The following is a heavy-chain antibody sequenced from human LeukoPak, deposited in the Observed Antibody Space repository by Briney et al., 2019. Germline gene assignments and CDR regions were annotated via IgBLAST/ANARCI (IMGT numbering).Heavy chain of an antibody. D-gene: IGHD3-3*01. Sequence: ASVKVSCKASGYTFTSYDINWVRQATGQGLEWMGWMNPNSGNTGYAQKFQGRVTMTRNTSISTAYMELSSLRSEDTAVYYCARERDYDFWSGYYIRLNYYGMDVWGQGTTVTVSS. CDR2: MNPNSGNT. CDR3: ARERDYDFWSGYYIRLNYYGMDV. CDR1: GYTFTSYD. V-gene: IGHV1-8*01. J-gene: IGHJ6*02.